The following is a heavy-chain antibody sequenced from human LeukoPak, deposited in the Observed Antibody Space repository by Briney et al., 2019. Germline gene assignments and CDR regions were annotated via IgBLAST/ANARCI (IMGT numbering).Heavy chain of an antibody. CDR2: IYYSGST. D-gene: IGHD3-9*01. V-gene: IGHV4-61*08. Sequence: SETLSLTCTVSGGSISSGGYYWSWIRQPPGKGLEWIGYIYYSGSTNYNPSLKSRVTISVDTSKNQFSLKLSSVTAADTAVYYCARDPGQDYDILTGYYSRPKHAFDIWGQGTMVTVSS. J-gene: IGHJ3*02. CDR3: ARDPGQDYDILTGYYSRPKHAFDI. CDR1: GGSISSGGYY.